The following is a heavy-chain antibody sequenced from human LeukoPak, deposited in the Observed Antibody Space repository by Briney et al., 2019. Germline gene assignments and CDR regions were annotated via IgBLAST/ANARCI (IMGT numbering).Heavy chain of an antibody. CDR2: INPNSGDT. Sequence: DSVMVSCKDSGYTFTDYQMYWVRQAPGQGLEWMGWINPNSGDTNYAQKFQDRVILTRDASISTAYMELTNVRGDDTAVYYCARPSGDSYNWCEYWGQGTLVTVSS. CDR3: ARPSGDSYNWCEY. CDR1: GYTFTDYQ. D-gene: IGHD2-21*02. V-gene: IGHV1-2*02. J-gene: IGHJ5*01.